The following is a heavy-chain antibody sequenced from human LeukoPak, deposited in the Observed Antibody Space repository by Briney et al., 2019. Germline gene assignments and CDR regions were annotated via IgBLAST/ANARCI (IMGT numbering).Heavy chain of an antibody. Sequence: GESLKISCKGSGYSFTSYWIGWVRQMPGKGLGWMGIIYPGDSDTRYSPSFQGQVTISAAKSISTAYLQWSSLKASDTAMYYCARVVVIKSYYYGMDVWGQGTTVTVSS. D-gene: IGHD3-22*01. CDR2: IYPGDSDT. CDR3: ARVVVIKSYYYGMDV. CDR1: GYSFTSYW. V-gene: IGHV5-51*01. J-gene: IGHJ6*02.